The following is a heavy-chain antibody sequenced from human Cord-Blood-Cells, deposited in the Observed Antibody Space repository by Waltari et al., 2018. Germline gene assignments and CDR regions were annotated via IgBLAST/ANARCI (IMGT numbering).Heavy chain of an antibody. D-gene: IGHD6-6*01. CDR3: ARGIGMYSSSYFDY. Sequence: EVQLVESGGGLIQPGGSLRLSCAASGFTLRSNYMSWVRQAPGKGLEWVSGIYSGGGTYYADSVKGRFTISRDNSKNTLYLQMNSLRAEDTAVYYCARGIGMYSSSYFDYWGQGTLVTVSS. CDR1: GFTLRSNY. CDR2: IYSGGGT. J-gene: IGHJ4*02. V-gene: IGHV3-53*01.